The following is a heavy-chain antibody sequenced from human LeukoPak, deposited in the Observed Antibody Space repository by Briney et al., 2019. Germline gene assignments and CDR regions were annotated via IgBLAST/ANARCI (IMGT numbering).Heavy chain of an antibody. Sequence: PGGSLRLSCAASGFTFDDFGTTWVRQAPGKGLEWVSGINWNGGGTGYADSVKGRFTISRDNAKKILYLQMNSLRVEDTAVYYCARWELSGRVMERLSWIDHWGQGALVTVSS. CDR2: INWNGGGT. CDR1: GFTFDDFG. V-gene: IGHV3-20*04. J-gene: IGHJ4*02. CDR3: ARWELSGRVMERLSWIDH. D-gene: IGHD3-16*02.